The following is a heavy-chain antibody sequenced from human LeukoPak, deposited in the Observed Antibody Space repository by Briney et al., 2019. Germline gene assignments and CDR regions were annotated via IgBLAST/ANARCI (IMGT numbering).Heavy chain of an antibody. D-gene: IGHD2-2*01. V-gene: IGHV1-46*01. CDR1: GYIFTSYN. J-gene: IGHJ4*02. Sequence: ASVKVSRKASGYIFTSYNIYWVRQAPGQGLEWMGIINPSGGSTNYAQKSQGRVTMTRDTSTSTVYMELSSLRSEDTAVYYCARGRDFVVVPAAYDYWGQGTLVTVSS. CDR3: ARGRDFVVVPAAYDY. CDR2: INPSGGST.